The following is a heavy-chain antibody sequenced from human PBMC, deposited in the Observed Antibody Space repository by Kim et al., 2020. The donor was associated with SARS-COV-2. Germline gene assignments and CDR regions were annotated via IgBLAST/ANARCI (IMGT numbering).Heavy chain of an antibody. CDR1: GFTFSSYG. J-gene: IGHJ4*02. V-gene: IGHV3-30*18. CDR2: ISYDGSNK. D-gene: IGHD2-15*01. Sequence: GGSLRLSCAASGFTFSSYGMHWVRQAPGKGLEWVAVISYDGSNKYYADSVKGRFTISRDNSNNTLYLQMNSLRAEDTAVYYCAKTHRRVAATQYYFDYWGQGTLVTVSS. CDR3: AKTHRRVAATQYYFDY.